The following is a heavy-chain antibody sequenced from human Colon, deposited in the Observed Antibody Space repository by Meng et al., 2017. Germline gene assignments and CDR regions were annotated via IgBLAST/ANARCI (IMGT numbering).Heavy chain of an antibody. Sequence: QVALAEVGPGMGKPSGTLSLSRGVFGGSISSRYWWSWVRQPPGKGLEWIGEIYHSGSTNYNPSLKSRVTISVDKSKNQFSLKLSSVTAADTAVYYCARNSAAGVDYWGQGTLVTVSS. J-gene: IGHJ4*02. CDR2: IYHSGST. CDR1: GGSISSRYW. D-gene: IGHD6-13*01. V-gene: IGHV4-4*02. CDR3: ARNSAAGVDY.